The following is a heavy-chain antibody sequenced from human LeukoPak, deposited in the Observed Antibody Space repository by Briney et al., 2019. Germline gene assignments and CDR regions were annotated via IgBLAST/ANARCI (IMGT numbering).Heavy chain of an antibody. CDR2: IIPIFGTA. CDR1: GGTFSSYA. CDR3: ASGREKYSSSIYYFDY. Sequence: SVKVSCKASGGTFSSYAISRVRQAPGQGLEWMGGIIPIFGTANYAQKFQGRVTITTDESTSTAYMELSSLRSEDTAVYYCASGREKYSSSIYYFDYWGQGTLVTVSS. D-gene: IGHD6-6*01. J-gene: IGHJ4*02. V-gene: IGHV1-69*05.